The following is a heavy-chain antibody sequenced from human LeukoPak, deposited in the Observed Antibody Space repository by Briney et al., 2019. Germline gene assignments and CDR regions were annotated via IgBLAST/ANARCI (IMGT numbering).Heavy chain of an antibody. CDR1: GFTFSSYG. J-gene: IGHJ4*02. CDR3: FCGWYFGEVDY. D-gene: IGHD6-19*01. Sequence: GGSLRLSCAASGFTFSSYGMHWVRQAPGKGLEWVAVISYDGSNKYYADSVKGRFTISRDNSKNTLYLQMNGLRAEDTAVYYCFCGWYFGEVDYWGQGTLVTVSS. V-gene: IGHV3-30*03. CDR2: ISYDGSNK.